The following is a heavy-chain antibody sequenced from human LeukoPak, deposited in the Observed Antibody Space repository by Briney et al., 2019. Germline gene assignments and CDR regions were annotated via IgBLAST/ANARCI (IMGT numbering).Heavy chain of an antibody. D-gene: IGHD2-15*01. CDR2: INAGNGNA. Sequence: ASVKVSCKASGYTFTSYAMHWVRQAPGQRLEWMGLINAGNGNAKYSQKFQGRVTITRDTSASTAYMELSSLRSEDTAVYYCATLFTGYCSGGSCYGWDSEDYWGQGTLVTVSS. CDR3: ATLFTGYCSGGSCYGWDSEDY. J-gene: IGHJ4*02. CDR1: GYTFTSYA. V-gene: IGHV1-3*01.